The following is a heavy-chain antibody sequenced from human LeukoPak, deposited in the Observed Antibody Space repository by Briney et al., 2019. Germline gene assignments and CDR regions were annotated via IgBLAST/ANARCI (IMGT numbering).Heavy chain of an antibody. V-gene: IGHV3-30*02. CDR1: GFTFSNYG. CDR2: IRYDATIK. J-gene: IGHJ4*02. D-gene: IGHD1-26*01. Sequence: GGSPRLSCAASGFTFSNYGMHWVRQAPGKGLEWVAFIRYDATIKYYADSVKGRFTISRDNAQNSLYLQMNSLRAEDTAIYYCVRDRGTYRPIDYWGQGTLVTVSS. CDR3: VRDRGTYRPIDY.